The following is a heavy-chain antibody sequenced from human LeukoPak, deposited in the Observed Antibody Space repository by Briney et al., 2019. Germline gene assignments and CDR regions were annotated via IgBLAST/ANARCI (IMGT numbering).Heavy chain of an antibody. J-gene: IGHJ4*02. CDR2: ISYDGSNK. D-gene: IGHD6-13*01. V-gene: IGHV3-30*03. CDR3: ARVRGGVAAAGVLGYYFDY. CDR1: GFTFSNYN. Sequence: GGSLRLSCAASGFTFSNYNMSWVRQAPGKGLEWVAVISYDGSNKYYADSVKGRFTISRDNSKNTLYLQMNSLRAEDTAVYYCARVRGGVAAAGVLGYYFDYWGQGTLVTVSS.